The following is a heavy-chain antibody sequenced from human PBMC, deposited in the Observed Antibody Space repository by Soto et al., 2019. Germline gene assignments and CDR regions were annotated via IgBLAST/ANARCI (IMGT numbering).Heavy chain of an antibody. CDR2: IYYSGST. CDR3: ARNPPGWEQQLPPYYFDY. J-gene: IGHJ4*02. V-gene: IGHV4-39*01. CDR1: GGSISSSSYY. D-gene: IGHD6-13*01. Sequence: SETLSLTCTVSGGSISSSSYYWGWIRQPPGKGLEWIGSIYYSGSTYYNPSLKSRVTISVDTSKNQFSLKLSSVTAADTAVYYCARNPPGWEQQLPPYYFDYWGQGTLVTVSS.